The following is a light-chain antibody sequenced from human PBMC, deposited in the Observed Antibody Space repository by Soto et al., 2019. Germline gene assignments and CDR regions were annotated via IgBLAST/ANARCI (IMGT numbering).Light chain of an antibody. Sequence: EIELTQSPDTLSLTPRERATLSCRASQSVSSSYLVWYQQKPGQAPRLLIYGASSRATGIPDRFSGSGSETEFTLTISSLQSEDYAIYYCQQSYSTPATFGQGTRLENK. CDR1: QSVSSSY. CDR3: QQSYSTPAT. J-gene: IGKJ5*01. CDR2: GAS. V-gene: IGKV3-20*01.